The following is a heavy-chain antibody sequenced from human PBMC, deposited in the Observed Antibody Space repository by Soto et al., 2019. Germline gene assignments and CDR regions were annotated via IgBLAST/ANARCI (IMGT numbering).Heavy chain of an antibody. V-gene: IGHV4-39*01. CDR3: ARLPSDLHLGELSY. CDR1: GGSISSSSYY. D-gene: IGHD3-16*02. J-gene: IGHJ4*02. CDR2: IYYSGST. Sequence: SETLSLTCTVSGGSISSSSYYWGWIRQPPGKGLEWIGSIYYSGSTYYNPSLKSRVTISVDTSKNQFSLKLSSVTAADTAVYYCARLPSDLHLGELSYWGQGTLVTVSS.